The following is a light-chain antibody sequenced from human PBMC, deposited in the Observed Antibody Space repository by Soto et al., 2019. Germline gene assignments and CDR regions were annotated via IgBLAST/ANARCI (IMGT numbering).Light chain of an antibody. V-gene: IGKV3-15*01. Sequence: EIVITHSPATLCVCPGXRAALXXXXSQSVSSNLAWYQQKPGQAPRLLIYGASTRATGIPARFSGSGSGTEFTLTISSLQSEDFAVYYCQQYNNWPPLTFGGGTKVDIK. CDR1: QSVSSN. J-gene: IGKJ4*01. CDR2: GAS. CDR3: QQYNNWPPLT.